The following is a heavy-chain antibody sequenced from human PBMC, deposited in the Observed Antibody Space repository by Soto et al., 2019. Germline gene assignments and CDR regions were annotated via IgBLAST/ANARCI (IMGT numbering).Heavy chain of an antibody. CDR1: VGPSAVVVTT. Sequence: SETCPSPALSLVGPSAVVVTTGAGSGSPQGRDWSGLDIYYTGIPDYNPSLRSRVTISLDTSKNQFSLKVSSVTAADTAIYYCARDQRSHSSPSYWFDPWGQGTLVTVS. CDR3: ARDQRSHSSPSYWFDP. CDR2: YYTGIP. V-gene: IGHV4-61*01. J-gene: IGHJ5*02. D-gene: IGHD6-13*01.